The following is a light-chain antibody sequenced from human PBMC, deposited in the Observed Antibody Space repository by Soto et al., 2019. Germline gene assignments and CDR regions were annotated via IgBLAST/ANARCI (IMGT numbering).Light chain of an antibody. CDR3: SSYTNSSTLVV. J-gene: IGLJ1*01. CDR2: EVT. V-gene: IGLV2-14*01. Sequence: QSALTQPASVSGSPGQSITISCTGTSSDVGAYNYVSWYQQHPGKAPKLMISEVTNRPSGVSNRFSGSKSGNTASLTISGLQAEDEADYYCSSYTNSSTLVVFGTGTKLTVL. CDR1: SSDVGAYNY.